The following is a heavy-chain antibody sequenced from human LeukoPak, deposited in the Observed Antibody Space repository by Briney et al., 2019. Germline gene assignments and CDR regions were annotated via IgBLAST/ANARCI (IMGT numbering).Heavy chain of an antibody. J-gene: IGHJ4*02. CDR3: ARDYIDPGRYTSLGY. Sequence: ASVKVSCKASGYTFTAYHMHWVRQARGQGLEWMGWINPNSGDTHSAQKFQGRVTMTRDTSITTAYMELSRLRSDDTAVYYCARDYIDPGRYTSLGYWGQGTLVTVSS. CDR1: GYTFTAYH. V-gene: IGHV1-2*02. D-gene: IGHD1-26*01. CDR2: INPNSGDT.